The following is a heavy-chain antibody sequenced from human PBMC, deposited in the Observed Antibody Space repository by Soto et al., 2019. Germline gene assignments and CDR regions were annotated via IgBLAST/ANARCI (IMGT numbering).Heavy chain of an antibody. Sequence: SLRLSCAASGFTFSDYYMSWIRQAPGKGLEWVSYISSSGSTIYYADSVKGRFTISRDNAKNSLYLQMNSLRAEDTAVYYCARDPEYCGGDCYSDAFDIWGQGTMVTVSS. CDR1: GFTFSDYY. CDR2: ISSSGSTI. CDR3: ARDPEYCGGDCYSDAFDI. D-gene: IGHD2-21*02. V-gene: IGHV3-11*01. J-gene: IGHJ3*02.